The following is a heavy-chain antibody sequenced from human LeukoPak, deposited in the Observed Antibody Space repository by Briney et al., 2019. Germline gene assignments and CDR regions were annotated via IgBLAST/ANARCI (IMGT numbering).Heavy chain of an antibody. CDR2: INHSGST. J-gene: IGHJ4*02. CDR3: TAAAGDY. Sequence: KASETLSLTCAVYGGSFSGYYWSWIRQPPGKGLEWIGEINHSGSTNYNPSLKSRVTISVDTSKNQFSLKLSSVTAADTAVYYCTAAAGDYWGQGTLVTVS. D-gene: IGHD6-13*01. V-gene: IGHV4-34*01. CDR1: GGSFSGYY.